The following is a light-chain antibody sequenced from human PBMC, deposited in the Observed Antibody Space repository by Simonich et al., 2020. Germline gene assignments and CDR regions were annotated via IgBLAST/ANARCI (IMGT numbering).Light chain of an antibody. CDR1: SGHSSYA. V-gene: IGLV4-69*01. CDR2: LNSDGIH. CDR3: QTWGTGIQV. J-gene: IGLJ2*01. Sequence: QLVLTQSPSASASLGASVKLTCTLSSGHSSYAIAWPQQQPEKGPRYLMKLNSDGIHSKGDGIPDRFAGSSSGAERYLTSSSLQSEDEADYYCQTWGTGIQVFGGGTKLTVL.